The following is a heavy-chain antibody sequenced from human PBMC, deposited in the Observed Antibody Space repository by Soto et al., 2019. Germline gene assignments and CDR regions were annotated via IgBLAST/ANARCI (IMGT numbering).Heavy chain of an antibody. D-gene: IGHD3-22*01. Sequence: EVQLVASGGGLVQPGGSLRLSCAASGITVSSSYMSWARQAPGKGLEWVSGIYSGGSTYYADSAKGRFTISRDNYKKVLYLQLDSLRAEDAAVYYCWGERGNSGWGGTHWYYHMDVWGKGTTVTVSS. CDR1: GITVSSSY. CDR2: IYSGGST. V-gene: IGHV3-66*01. CDR3: WGERGNSGWGGTHWYYHMDV. J-gene: IGHJ6*03.